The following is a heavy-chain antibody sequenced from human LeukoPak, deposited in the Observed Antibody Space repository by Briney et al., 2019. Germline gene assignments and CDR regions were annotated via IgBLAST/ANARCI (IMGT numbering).Heavy chain of an antibody. V-gene: IGHV3-74*01. J-gene: IGHJ4*02. Sequence: GGSLRLACAAYGFTFSSYWMNWVRQAPGKGLVWVSRIASDGSSTTYADSVKGRFSISRDNAKNTLYLQMNSLRVEDTAVYYCARGRPHGNDYWGQGTLVTVSS. CDR2: IASDGSST. CDR3: ARGRPHGNDY. D-gene: IGHD4-23*01. CDR1: GFTFSSYW.